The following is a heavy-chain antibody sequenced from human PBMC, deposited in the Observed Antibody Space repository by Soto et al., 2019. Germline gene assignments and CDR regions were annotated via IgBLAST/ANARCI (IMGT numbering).Heavy chain of an antibody. Sequence: GGSLRLSCAASGFTFSSYDMHWVRQAPGKGLEWVAVIWYDGSNKYYADSVKGRFTISRDNSKNTLYLQMDSLRAEDTAVYYCARDGPELWLKPYGMDVWGQGTTVTVSS. CDR2: IWYDGSNK. CDR3: ARDGPELWLKPYGMDV. CDR1: GFTFSSYD. J-gene: IGHJ6*02. V-gene: IGHV3-33*01. D-gene: IGHD5-18*01.